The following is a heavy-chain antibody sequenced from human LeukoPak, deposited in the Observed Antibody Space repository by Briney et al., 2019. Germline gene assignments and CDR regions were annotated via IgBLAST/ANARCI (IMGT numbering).Heavy chain of an antibody. CDR3: ARGDGYVEY. CDR2: IFYSGRT. J-gene: IGHJ4*02. V-gene: IGHV4-39*07. D-gene: IGHD5-24*01. Sequence: PSETLSLTCTVAGGSISSSSYYWGWIRQPPGKGLEWIGSIFYSGRTDYNPSLKSRVTISVDTSKNQFCLKLSSVTAADTAVYYCARGDGYVEYWGQGTPVTVSS. CDR1: GGSISSSSYY.